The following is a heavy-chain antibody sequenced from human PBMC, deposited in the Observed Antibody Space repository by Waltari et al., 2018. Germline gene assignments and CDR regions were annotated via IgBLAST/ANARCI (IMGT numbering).Heavy chain of an antibody. CDR3: AKSRGSYSLDY. J-gene: IGHJ4*02. CDR1: GLAFSIYA. V-gene: IGHV3-23*01. D-gene: IGHD1-26*01. CDR2: ISGSGDRT. Sequence: EVQLLESGGGLVQPGGSLRLSCAASGLAFSIYAMIWVRQASGKGLEWVSAISGSGDRTYYADSVKGRFTISRDNSKNTLYLQMNSLRAEDTAIYYCAKSRGSYSLDYWGQGTLVTVSS.